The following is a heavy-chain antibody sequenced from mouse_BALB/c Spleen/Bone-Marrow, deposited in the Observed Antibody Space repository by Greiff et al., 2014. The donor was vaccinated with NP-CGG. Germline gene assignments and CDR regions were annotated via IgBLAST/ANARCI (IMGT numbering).Heavy chain of an antibody. Sequence: DVHLVESGGGLVQPGGSLKLSCAASGFDFSGYWMNWVRQAPGKGLEWIGEINPDSSTINYTPSLKDKFIISRDNAKNTLYLQMSKVRSEDTALYYCARNGYYGWSAYWGQGTLVTVSA. V-gene: IGHV4-1*02. J-gene: IGHJ3*01. CDR1: GFDFSGYW. D-gene: IGHD2-3*01. CDR2: INPDSSTI. CDR3: ARNGYYGWSAY.